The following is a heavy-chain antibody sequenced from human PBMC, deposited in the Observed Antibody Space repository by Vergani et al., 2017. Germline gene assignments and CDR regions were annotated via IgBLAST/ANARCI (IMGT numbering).Heavy chain of an antibody. D-gene: IGHD2-2*02. CDR3: ARGHCSSTSCYTGGPYYMDV. V-gene: IGHV4-34*09. CDR2: INHSGST. CDR1: GGSFSGYY. J-gene: IGHJ6*03. Sequence: QVQLQESGPGLVTPSQTLSLTCSVYGGSFSGYYWSWIRQPPGKGLEWIGEINHSGSTNYNPSLKSRVTISVDTSKNQFSLKLSSVTAADTAVYYCARGHCSSTSCYTGGPYYMDVWGKGTTVTVSS.